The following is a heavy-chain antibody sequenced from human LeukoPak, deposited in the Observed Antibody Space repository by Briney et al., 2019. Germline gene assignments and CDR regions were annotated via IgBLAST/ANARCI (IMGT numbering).Heavy chain of an antibody. CDR1: RYTFTGYY. Sequence: GASVKVSCKASRYTFTGYYMHWVRQAPGQGLEWMVWINPHSGDTNYAQKFQGRVTMTRDTSTSTAYMEVSRLRSDDTAVYYCAKDMRSRGYSGYDCFDYWGQGTLVTVSS. J-gene: IGHJ4*02. CDR3: AKDMRSRGYSGYDCFDY. D-gene: IGHD5-12*01. V-gene: IGHV1-2*02. CDR2: INPHSGDT.